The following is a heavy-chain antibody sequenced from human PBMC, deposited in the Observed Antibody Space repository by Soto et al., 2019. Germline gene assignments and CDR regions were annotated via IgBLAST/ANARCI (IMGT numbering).Heavy chain of an antibody. CDR1: GFSLTTTGVG. Sequence: QITLKESGPSLVKPTQTLTLTCTFSGFSLTTTGVGEVWIRQPPGKALEWLALIYWDDDKNYSPSLRSRLTVTKDTTKYQVVLTLNNVDPADTGTYFCGHVGGLEQGRYRLDHWGQGTLVTVFS. CDR2: IYWDDDK. D-gene: IGHD3-16*01. V-gene: IGHV2-5*02. J-gene: IGHJ4*02. CDR3: GHVGGLEQGRYRLDH.